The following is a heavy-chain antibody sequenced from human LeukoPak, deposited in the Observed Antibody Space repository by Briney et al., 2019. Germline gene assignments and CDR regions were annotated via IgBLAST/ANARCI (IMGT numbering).Heavy chain of an antibody. D-gene: IGHD1-14*01. Sequence: PGGSLRLSCAASGFTFSSYSMNWVRQAPGKGLEWVSSISSSSSYIYYADSLRGRFTISRDNAKNSLYLQMNSLRAEDTAVYYCARDFGPITWGGQGAFDIWGQGTMVTVSS. CDR1: GFTFSSYS. J-gene: IGHJ3*02. CDR2: ISSSSSYI. V-gene: IGHV3-21*01. CDR3: ARDFGPITWGGQGAFDI.